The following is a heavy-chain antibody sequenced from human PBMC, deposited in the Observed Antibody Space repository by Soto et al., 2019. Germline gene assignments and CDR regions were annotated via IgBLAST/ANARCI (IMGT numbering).Heavy chain of an antibody. J-gene: IGHJ5*02. D-gene: IGHD2-15*01. CDR1: GGTFSNYA. Sequence: SVKVSCKASGGTFSNYAISWVRQAPGQGLEWMGGIIPIFGTANYAQKFQGRVTITADESTSTAYMELSSLRSEDTAVYYCAREVVVAATGWFDPWGQGTLVTV. CDR3: AREVVVAATGWFDP. CDR2: IIPIFGTA. V-gene: IGHV1-69*13.